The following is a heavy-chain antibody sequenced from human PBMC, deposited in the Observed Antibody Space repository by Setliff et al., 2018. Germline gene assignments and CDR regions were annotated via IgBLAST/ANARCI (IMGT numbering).Heavy chain of an antibody. D-gene: IGHD3-3*01. CDR3: ARMSGFQYIDV. CDR1: GGSIRSYY. Sequence: PSETLSLTCTVSGGSIRSYYWNWIRQPPGKGLEWIGYIYYSGSTNYNPSLKSRVTISLDTSKNQFSLSLTSVTAADTAVYYCARMSGFQYIDVWDKGTTVTVSS. CDR2: IYYSGST. J-gene: IGHJ6*03. V-gene: IGHV4-59*08.